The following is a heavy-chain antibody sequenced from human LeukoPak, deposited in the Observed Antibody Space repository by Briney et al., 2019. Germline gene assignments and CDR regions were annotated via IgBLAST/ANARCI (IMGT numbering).Heavy chain of an antibody. D-gene: IGHD1-26*01. CDR1: GGSISSIYYY. Sequence: SETLSLTCAVSGGSISSIYYYWGWIRQPPGKGLEWIGSIYYSGRSHYNPSLNSRVTISVDTSKNQFSLNLNSLTAEDTAVYYCAREARELLSHAFDFWGQGTLVTVSS. CDR3: AREARELLSHAFDF. CDR2: IYYSGRS. V-gene: IGHV4-39*07. J-gene: IGHJ4*02.